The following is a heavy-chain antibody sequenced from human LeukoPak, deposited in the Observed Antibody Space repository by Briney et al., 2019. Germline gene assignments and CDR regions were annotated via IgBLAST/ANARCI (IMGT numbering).Heavy chain of an antibody. CDR2: IIPIFGTA. CDR3: ATGGDYVRGGYYGMDV. D-gene: IGHD4-17*01. V-gene: IGHV1-69*06. J-gene: IGHJ6*02. CDR1: GGTFSSYA. Sequence: SVKVSCKASGGTFSSYAISWVRQAPGQGLEWMGGIIPIFGTAIYAQKFQGRVTMTEDTSTDTAYMELSSLRSEDTAVYYCATGGDYVRGGYYGMDVWGQGTTVTVSS.